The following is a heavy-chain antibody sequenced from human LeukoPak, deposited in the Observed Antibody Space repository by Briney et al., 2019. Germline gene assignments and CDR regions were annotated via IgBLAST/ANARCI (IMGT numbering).Heavy chain of an antibody. CDR1: GFSFSRTD. CDR3: ARDPRCSSNSCYPG. CDR2: ISGTRDAT. Sequence: GGSLRLSCAASGFSFSRTDMFWVRQAPGKGLEYVSSISGTRDATYYADSVKGRFTISRDNAKNSLYLQMNSLRAEDTAVYYCARDPRCSSNSCYPGWGQGTLVTVSS. V-gene: IGHV3-48*01. J-gene: IGHJ4*02. D-gene: IGHD2-2*01.